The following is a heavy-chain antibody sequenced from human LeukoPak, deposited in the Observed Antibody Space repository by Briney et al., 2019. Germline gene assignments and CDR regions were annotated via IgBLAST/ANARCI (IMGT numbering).Heavy chain of an antibody. Sequence: GASVKVSCKTSGYTFTDYYIHWVRQAPGQGLEWMGGIIPIFGTANYAQKFQGRVTITADESTSTAYMELSSLRSEDTAVYYCASWVLAEVRGASYYYYMDVWGKGTTVTISS. J-gene: IGHJ6*03. D-gene: IGHD3-10*01. CDR1: GYTFTDYY. V-gene: IGHV1-69*13. CDR2: IIPIFGTA. CDR3: ASWVLAEVRGASYYYYMDV.